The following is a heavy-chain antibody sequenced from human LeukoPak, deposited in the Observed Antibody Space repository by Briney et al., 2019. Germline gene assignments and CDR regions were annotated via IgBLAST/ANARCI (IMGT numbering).Heavy chain of an antibody. CDR3: ARRYCSSTNCYTPGFDP. V-gene: IGHV1-2*02. D-gene: IGHD2-2*02. Sequence: ASVKVSCKASGYTFTGYYVHWVRQAPGQGLEWMGWINPSSGGTNYAQKFQGRVTMTRDTSISTAYMELSSLRSDDTAVYYCARRYCSSTNCYTPGFDPWGLGTLVTVSS. J-gene: IGHJ5*02. CDR2: INPSSGGT. CDR1: GYTFTGYY.